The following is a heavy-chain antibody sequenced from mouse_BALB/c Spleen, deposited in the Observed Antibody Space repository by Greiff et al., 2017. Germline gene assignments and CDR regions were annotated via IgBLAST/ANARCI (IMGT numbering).Heavy chain of an antibody. J-gene: IGHJ3*01. CDR3: AVYDPLFAY. V-gene: IGHV3-1*02. CDR1: GYSFTSCYS. D-gene: IGHD2-3*01. Sequence: EVLLVESGPDLVKPSQSLSLTCTVSGYSFTSCYSWYWIRQLPGNILEWMGYIHYSGSTNYNPSLKSRISITRDTSKNQFFLQLNSVTTEDTATYYCAVYDPLFAYWGQGTLVTVSA. CDR2: IHYSGST.